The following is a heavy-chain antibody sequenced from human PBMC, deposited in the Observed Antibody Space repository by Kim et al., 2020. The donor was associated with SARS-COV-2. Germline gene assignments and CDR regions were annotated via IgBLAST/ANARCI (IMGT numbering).Heavy chain of an antibody. J-gene: IGHJ4*02. Sequence: SETLSLTCTVSGGSISSSSYYWGWIRQPPGKGLEWIGSIYYSGSTYYNPSLKSRVTISVDTSKNQFSLKLSSVTAADTAVYYCARHELYSSSWYVPFYFDYWGQGTLVTVSS. V-gene: IGHV4-39*01. D-gene: IGHD6-13*01. CDR3: ARHELYSSSWYVPFYFDY. CDR2: IYYSGST. CDR1: GGSISSSSYY.